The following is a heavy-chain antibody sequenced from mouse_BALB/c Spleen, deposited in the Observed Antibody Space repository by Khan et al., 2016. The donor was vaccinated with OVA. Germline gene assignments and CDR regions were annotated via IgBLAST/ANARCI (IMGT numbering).Heavy chain of an antibody. Sequence: DLVKPGASVKLSCKASGYTFTSYWINWIQQRPGQGLEWIGRIGPGSSSAYYNDMFTGKVTLTVDTSSSTAYIQFSSLSSEDSAVYFGARENYYGRSCYTMEYWDRERKSPYRQ. CDR1: GYTFTSYW. CDR2: IGPGSSSA. V-gene: IGHV1S41*01. J-gene: IGHJ4*01. D-gene: IGHD1-1*01. CDR3: ARENYYGRSCYTMEY.